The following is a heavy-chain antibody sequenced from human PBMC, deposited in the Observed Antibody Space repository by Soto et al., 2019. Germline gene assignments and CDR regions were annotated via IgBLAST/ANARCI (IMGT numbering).Heavy chain of an antibody. CDR1: GFSLTTGKMG. CDR3: ARMNVDSYQFYYAMDV. V-gene: IGHV2-26*01. CDR2: IFSDNER. D-gene: IGHD4-17*01. J-gene: IGHJ6*02. Sequence: SGPTLVNPTETLTLTCTVSGFSLTTGKMGVGWIRQPPGKALEWLAHIFSDNERSYSTSLQGRLTISKDTSGSQVVLSMTNVDPVDTATYYCARMNVDSYQFYYAMDVWGQGTTVTVSS.